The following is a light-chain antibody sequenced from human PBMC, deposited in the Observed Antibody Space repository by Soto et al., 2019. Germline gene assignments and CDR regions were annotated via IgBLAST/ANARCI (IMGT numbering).Light chain of an antibody. V-gene: IGLV2-23*01. Sequence: QSALTQPASVSGSPGQSITISCTGTSSDGGTFYLVSWYQQLPGKAPQLMIYEDTKRPSEISNRFSGSKSGNTASLTISGLQAEDEADYYCCSYVGGSTQWVFGGGTQLTVL. J-gene: IGLJ3*02. CDR1: SSDGGTFYL. CDR3: CSYVGGSTQWV. CDR2: EDT.